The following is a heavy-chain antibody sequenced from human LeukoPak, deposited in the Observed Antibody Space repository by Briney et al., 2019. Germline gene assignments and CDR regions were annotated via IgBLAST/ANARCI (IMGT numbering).Heavy chain of an antibody. CDR1: GGSISSGGYY. V-gene: IGHV4-30-2*01. CDR2: IYHSGST. Sequence: SQTLSLTCTVSGGSISSGGYYWSWIRQPPGKGLEWIGYIYHSGSTYYNPSLKSRVTISVDRSKSQFSLKLSSVTAADTAVYYCARDYYYGDGYYYYYMDVWGKGTTVTVSS. J-gene: IGHJ6*03. CDR3: ARDYYYGDGYYYYYMDV. D-gene: IGHD4-17*01.